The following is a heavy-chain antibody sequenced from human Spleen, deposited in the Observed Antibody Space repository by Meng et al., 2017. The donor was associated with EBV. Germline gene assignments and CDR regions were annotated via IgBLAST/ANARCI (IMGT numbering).Heavy chain of an antibody. J-gene: IGHJ4*02. V-gene: IGHV1-69*01. CDR2: LLPILGAP. CDR1: GDAFRSSA. D-gene: IGHD3-10*01. CDR3: ARESGRGYTPDY. Sequence: QAEVVASGPEGKNAGYAVKFSCKTSGDAFRSSAISWVRQAPGQGLGWMGGLLPILGAPNYAETFQDRVTITADESTSTAYMELSSLTSEDTAVYYCARESGRGYTPDYWGQGTLVTVSS.